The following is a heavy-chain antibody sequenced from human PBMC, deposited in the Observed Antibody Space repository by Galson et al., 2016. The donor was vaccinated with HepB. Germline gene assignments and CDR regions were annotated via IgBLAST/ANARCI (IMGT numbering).Heavy chain of an antibody. CDR1: GFSFSNSW. D-gene: IGHD2-8*01. CDR2: ISTSSRQL. CDR3: SRDSTKFDL. Sequence: SLRLSCAVSGFSFSNSWMTWVRQTPGKGLEWVASISTSSRQLDYADSMKGRFTISRDNSRNSLFLDLHSLTAADTAVYFCSRDSTKFDLWGRGTLVTVSS. V-gene: IGHV3-21*06. J-gene: IGHJ2*01.